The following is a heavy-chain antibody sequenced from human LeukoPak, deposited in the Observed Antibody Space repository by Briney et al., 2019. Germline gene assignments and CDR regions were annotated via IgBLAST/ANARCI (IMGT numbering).Heavy chain of an antibody. J-gene: IGHJ4*02. CDR1: GGSISSGGYY. V-gene: IGHV4-31*03. CDR2: IYYSGST. D-gene: IGHD4-17*01. Sequence: SETLSLTCTVSGGSISSGGYYWSWIRQHPGKGLEWNGYIYYSGSTYYNPSLKSRVTISVDTSKNQFSLKLSSVTAADTAVYYCARDYGDYSFDYWGQGTLVTVSS. CDR3: ARDYGDYSFDY.